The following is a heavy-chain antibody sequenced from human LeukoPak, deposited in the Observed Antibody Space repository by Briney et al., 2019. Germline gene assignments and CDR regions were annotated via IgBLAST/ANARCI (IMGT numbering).Heavy chain of an antibody. D-gene: IGHD3-22*01. Sequence: PGGSLRLSCAASGFTLSDYWMHWVRQAPGKGLVWVSHINGDGSSTGYADSVKGRFTISRDNAKNTPYLQMNSLRAEDTTMYYCARGGVVASCDYWGQGTLVTVSS. J-gene: IGHJ4*02. CDR1: GFTLSDYW. CDR3: ARGGVVASCDY. V-gene: IGHV3-74*01. CDR2: INGDGSST.